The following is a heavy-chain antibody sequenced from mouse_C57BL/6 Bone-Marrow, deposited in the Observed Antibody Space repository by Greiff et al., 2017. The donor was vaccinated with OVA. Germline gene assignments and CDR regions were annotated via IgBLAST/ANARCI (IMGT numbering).Heavy chain of an antibody. CDR3: ARKGLPYWYFDV. D-gene: IGHD2-4*01. V-gene: IGHV1-26*01. CDR1: GYTFTDYY. CDR2: INPNNGGT. J-gene: IGHJ1*03. Sequence: VQLQQSGPELVKPGASVKISCKASGYTFTDYYMNWVKQSHGKSLEWIGDINPNNGGTSYNQKFKGKATLTVDKSSSTAYMELRSLTSEDSAVYYCARKGLPYWYFDVWGTGTTVTVSS.